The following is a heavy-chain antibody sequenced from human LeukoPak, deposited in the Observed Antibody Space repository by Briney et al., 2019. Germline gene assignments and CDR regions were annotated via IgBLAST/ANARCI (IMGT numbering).Heavy chain of an antibody. CDR1: GDSISSSSYY. J-gene: IGHJ4*01. CDR3: ARSNPRGKDFTVTPAY. V-gene: IGHV4-39*07. Sequence: SETLSLTCTVSGDSISSSSYYWGWIRQPPGKGLEWIGSIYYSGSTYYNPSLKSRVNISVDTSKNQFSLNLSSLTAADTAVYYCARSNPRGKDFTVTPAYWGQGTLVTVSS. D-gene: IGHD4-17*01. CDR2: IYYSGST.